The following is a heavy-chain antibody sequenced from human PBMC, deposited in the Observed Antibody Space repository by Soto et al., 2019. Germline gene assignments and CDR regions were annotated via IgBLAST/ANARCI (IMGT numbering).Heavy chain of an antibody. CDR1: GFTFSSYG. D-gene: IGHD6-13*01. Sequence: GGSLRLSCAASGFTFSSYGIHWVRQAPGKGLEWVAVISSDGSNIYYADSVKGRFTISRDNSKNTLYLQMNSLRPEDTAVYYCAKGFSWAAASTGPFDYWGQGTLVTVSS. V-gene: IGHV3-30*18. J-gene: IGHJ4*02. CDR3: AKGFSWAAASTGPFDY. CDR2: ISSDGSNI.